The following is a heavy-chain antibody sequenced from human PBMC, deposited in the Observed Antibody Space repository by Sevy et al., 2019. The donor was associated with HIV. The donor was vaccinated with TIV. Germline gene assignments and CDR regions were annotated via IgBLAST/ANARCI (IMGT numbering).Heavy chain of an antibody. V-gene: IGHV3-21*01. J-gene: IGHJ4*02. Sequence: GGSLRLSCAASGFTFSNYRMNWVRQAPGKGLEWGSSISSSSNYIYYADSVKGRFTISRDNAKNSLYLQMNSLRAEDTAVYYCARDLPPSATTVAHFDCWGQGTLVTVSS. D-gene: IGHD4-17*01. CDR1: GFTFSNYR. CDR2: ISSSSNYI. CDR3: ARDLPPSATTVAHFDC.